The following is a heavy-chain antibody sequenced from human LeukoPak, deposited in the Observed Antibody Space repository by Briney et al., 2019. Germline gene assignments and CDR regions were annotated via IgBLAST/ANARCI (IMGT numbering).Heavy chain of an antibody. D-gene: IGHD1-26*01. CDR3: ARNSGSSTNAFDI. CDR1: GYTFTSYD. Sequence: ASLKVSCKASGYTFTSYDINWVRQATGQGLEWMGWMNPNSGNTGYAQKFQGRVTITRNTSLSTAYMELSSLRSEDTAVYYCARNSGSSTNAFDIWGQGTMVTVSS. CDR2: MNPNSGNT. J-gene: IGHJ3*02. V-gene: IGHV1-8*03.